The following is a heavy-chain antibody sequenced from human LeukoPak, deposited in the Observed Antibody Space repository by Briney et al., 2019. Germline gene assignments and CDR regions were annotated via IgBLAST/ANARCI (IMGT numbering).Heavy chain of an antibody. V-gene: IGHV3-30*02. J-gene: IGHJ4*02. CDR1: GFTFSSYG. CDR3: AKDAKKYSSAWYEDY. CDR2: IRYDGSNK. D-gene: IGHD6-19*01. Sequence: PGGSLRLSCAASGFTFSSYGMHWVRRAPGKGLEWVAFIRYDGSNKNFVDSVKGRFTISRDNSKTTLYLQMNSLRAEDTAVYYCAKDAKKYSSAWYEDYWGQGTLVTVSS.